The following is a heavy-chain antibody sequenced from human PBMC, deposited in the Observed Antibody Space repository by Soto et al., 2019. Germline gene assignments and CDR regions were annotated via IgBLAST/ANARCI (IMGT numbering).Heavy chain of an antibody. V-gene: IGHV1-46*01. CDR2: IKPSGGST. Sequence: ASVKVSCKASGYTFTSYYMHWVRQAPGQGLEWMGIIKPSGGSTSYAQKIQGKVTMNRETSTSTVYKEMNSLRTEDTAVYYCAREGSRIAARRSPLWYWGQGTLVTVSS. CDR3: AREGSRIAARRSPLWY. D-gene: IGHD6-6*01. J-gene: IGHJ4*02. CDR1: GYTFTSYY.